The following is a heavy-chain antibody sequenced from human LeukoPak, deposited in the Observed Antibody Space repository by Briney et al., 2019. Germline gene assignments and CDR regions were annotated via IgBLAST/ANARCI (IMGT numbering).Heavy chain of an antibody. D-gene: IGHD3-22*01. CDR2: IYPGDSDT. J-gene: IGHJ4*02. Sequence: GESLKISCEVSGYTFSSFWIGWVRQMPGKGLEWIGIIYPGDSDTRYSPSFQGQVTISADRSINTAYLQWSSLKASDTAMYYCARREEYYDRSSYHFDYWGQGTLVTVSS. CDR1: GYTFSSFW. V-gene: IGHV5-51*01. CDR3: ARREEYYDRSSYHFDY.